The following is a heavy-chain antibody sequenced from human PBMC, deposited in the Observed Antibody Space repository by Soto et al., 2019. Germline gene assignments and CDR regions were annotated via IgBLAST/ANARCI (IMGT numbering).Heavy chain of an antibody. CDR1: GYTFTSYG. Sequence: QVQLVQSGAEVKKPGALVKVSCKASGYTFTSYGISWVRQAPGQGLEWMGWISAYNGNTNYAQKLQGRVTMTTDTSTSTAYMELRGLRSDDTAVYYCARSPIVLVPAAKTEGKAWFDPWGQGTLVTVSS. CDR2: ISAYNGNT. D-gene: IGHD2-2*01. CDR3: ARSPIVLVPAAKTEGKAWFDP. J-gene: IGHJ5*02. V-gene: IGHV1-18*01.